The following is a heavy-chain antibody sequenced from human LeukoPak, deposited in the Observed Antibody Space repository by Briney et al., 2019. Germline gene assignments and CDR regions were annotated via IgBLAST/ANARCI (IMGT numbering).Heavy chain of an antibody. CDR1: GGSISSYY. CDR3: ARGTAMVEGYYYYGMDV. D-gene: IGHD5-18*01. CDR2: IYTSGST. Sequence: SDTLSLTCTVSGGSISSYYWSWIRQPAGKGLEWIGRIYTSGSTNYNPSLKSRVTMSVDTSKNQFSLKLSSVTAADTAVYYCARGTAMVEGYYYYGMDVWGQGTTVTVSS. J-gene: IGHJ6*02. V-gene: IGHV4-4*07.